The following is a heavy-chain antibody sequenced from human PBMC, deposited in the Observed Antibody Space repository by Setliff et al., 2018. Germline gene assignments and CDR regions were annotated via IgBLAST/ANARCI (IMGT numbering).Heavy chain of an antibody. D-gene: IGHD3-22*01. J-gene: IGHJ4*02. CDR1: GFTFSSYA. Sequence: GGSLRLSCAASGFTFSSYAIHWVRQAPGKGLEWVAVICSDGSNKFYADSVKGRFTISGDNSKNTLFLQMNRLRAEDTAVYYCAKDTHYYASSGYYCFDYWGLGTLVTVSS. V-gene: IGHV3-33*06. CDR2: ICSDGSNK. CDR3: AKDTHYYASSGYYCFDY.